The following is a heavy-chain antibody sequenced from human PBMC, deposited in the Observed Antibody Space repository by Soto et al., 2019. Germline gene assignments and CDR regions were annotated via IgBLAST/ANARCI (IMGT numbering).Heavy chain of an antibody. CDR1: GGSISSGDYY. CDR3: ARVYSSSSFWFDP. V-gene: IGHV4-30-4*01. D-gene: IGHD6-6*01. J-gene: IGHJ5*02. CDR2: IYYSGST. Sequence: SETLSLTCTVSGGSISSGDYYWSWIRQPPGKGLEWIGYIYYSGSTYYNPSLKSRVTISVDTSKNQFSLKLSSVTAADTAVYYCARVYSSSSFWFDPWGQGTLVTVSS.